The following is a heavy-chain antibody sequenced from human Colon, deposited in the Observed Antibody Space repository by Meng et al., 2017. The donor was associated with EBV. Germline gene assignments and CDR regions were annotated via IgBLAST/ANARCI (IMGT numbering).Heavy chain of an antibody. CDR3: ATTKYDSGSYNWFDP. J-gene: IGHJ5*02. CDR1: GDSITSGDYS. V-gene: IGHV4-30-4*01. D-gene: IGHD3-10*01. Sequence: QVQLQESGPGLVKPSXXXXXTXXVXGDSITSGDYSWNWIRQPPGKGLEWIGYIYSSGNTFYNPSLKSRVTISVDTSKNQFSLKLSSVTAADTALYYCATTKYDSGSYNWFDPWGQGTLVTVSS. CDR2: IYSSGNT.